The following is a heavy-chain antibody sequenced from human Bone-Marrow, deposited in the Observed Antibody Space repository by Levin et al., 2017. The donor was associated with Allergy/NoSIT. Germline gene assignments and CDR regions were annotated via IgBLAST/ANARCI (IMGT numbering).Heavy chain of an antibody. CDR1: GFSFRSFG. D-gene: IGHD3-9*01. CDR2: ISYDGDFT. CDR3: AKSATLTGYYEWFDR. V-gene: IGHV3-30*18. Sequence: QAGGSLRLSCTAAGFSFRSFGMHWVRQAPGKGLQWVGLISYDGDFTFYGDSVKGRFTISRDNSNNTLFLQMDSLRADDTATYYCAKSATLTGYYEWFDRWGPGATVTVSS. J-gene: IGHJ5*02.